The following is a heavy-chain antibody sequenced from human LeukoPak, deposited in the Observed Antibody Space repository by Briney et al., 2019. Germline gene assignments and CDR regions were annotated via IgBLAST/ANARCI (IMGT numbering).Heavy chain of an antibody. Sequence: GGSLRLSCAASGFTFSSYGMHWVRQAPGKGLEWVAFIRYDGSNKYYADSVKGRFTISRDNSKNTLYLQMNSLRAEDTAVYYCAKYGSGTPYYYYYMDVRGKGTTVTVSS. D-gene: IGHD3-10*01. CDR1: GFTFSSYG. CDR3: AKYGSGTPYYYYYMDV. CDR2: IRYDGSNK. J-gene: IGHJ6*03. V-gene: IGHV3-30*02.